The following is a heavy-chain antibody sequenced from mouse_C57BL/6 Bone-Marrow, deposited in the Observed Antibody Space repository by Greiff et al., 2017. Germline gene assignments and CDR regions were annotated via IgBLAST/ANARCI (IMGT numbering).Heavy chain of an antibody. CDR2: IDPSDSYT. CDR1: GYTFTSYW. Sequence: QVQLQQPGAELVMPGASVKLSCKASGYTFTSYWMHWVKQRPGQGLEWIGEIDPSDSYTNYNQKFKGKSTLTVDKSSSTAYMQLSSVTSEDSAVYYCAREYYGSSSTRPYCDYRGQGATLTDTS. V-gene: IGHV1-69*01. J-gene: IGHJ2*01. CDR3: AREYYGSSSTRPYCDY. D-gene: IGHD1-1*01.